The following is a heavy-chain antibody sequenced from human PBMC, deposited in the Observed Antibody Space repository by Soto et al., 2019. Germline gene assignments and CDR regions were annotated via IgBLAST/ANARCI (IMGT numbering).Heavy chain of an antibody. Sequence: EVQLLESGGGLVQPGGSLRLFCAASGFSFANYAVTWVRQAPGGGPEWVSTLTRDGPAYFAYAGKGRFTISRDISQNMVYLQMNSLRVDDTAVYYCARTDRYDSPSTGWANRFDFWGQGTLVTVSS. CDR1: GFSFANYA. CDR2: LTRDGPA. D-gene: IGHD2-8*02. V-gene: IGHV3-23*01. CDR3: ARTDRYDSPSTGWANRFDF. J-gene: IGHJ4*02.